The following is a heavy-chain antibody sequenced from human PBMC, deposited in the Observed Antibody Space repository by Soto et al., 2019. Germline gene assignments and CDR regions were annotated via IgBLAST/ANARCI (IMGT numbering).Heavy chain of an antibody. CDR2: MYVTGTT. V-gene: IGHV4-4*07. J-gene: IGHJ4*02. Sequence: SETLSLTCTVSGDSISNYYWSWIRQPAGKGLEWIGRMYVTGTTYYNPSLKSRVSMSVDTSKNQFSLRLTSVTAADTAIYYCARDGEYSSGWYSFDLWGQGTLVTVSS. D-gene: IGHD6-19*01. CDR3: ARDGEYSSGWYSFDL. CDR1: GDSISNYY.